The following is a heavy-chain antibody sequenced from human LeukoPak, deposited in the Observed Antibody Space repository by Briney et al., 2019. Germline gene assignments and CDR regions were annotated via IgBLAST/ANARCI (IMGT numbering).Heavy chain of an antibody. CDR3: AREYCSSTSCLRFYYYYYYYMDV. CDR2: IKEDGSER. Sequence: GGSLRLSCAASGFTFSDFSMTWVRQAPGKGLEWVAYIKEDGSEREYVGSVKGRFTISRDNAKNSLYLQMNSLRAEDTAVYYCAREYCSSTSCLRFYYYYYYYMDVWGKGTTVTISS. J-gene: IGHJ6*03. D-gene: IGHD2-2*01. V-gene: IGHV3-7*01. CDR1: GFTFSDFS.